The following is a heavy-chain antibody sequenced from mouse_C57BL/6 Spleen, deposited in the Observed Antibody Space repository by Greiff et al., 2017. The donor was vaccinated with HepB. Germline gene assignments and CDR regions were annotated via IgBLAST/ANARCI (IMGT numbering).Heavy chain of an antibody. V-gene: IGHV1-81*01. D-gene: IGHD2-3*01. CDR3: ARYYDGYPAWFAY. Sequence: VQLQQSGAELARPGASVKLSCKASGYTFTSYGISWVKQRTGQGLEWIGEIYPRSGNTYYNEKFKGKATLTADKSSSTAYMELRSLTYEDSAVYCCARYYDGYPAWFAYWGQGTLVTVSA. J-gene: IGHJ3*01. CDR1: GYTFTSYG. CDR2: IYPRSGNT.